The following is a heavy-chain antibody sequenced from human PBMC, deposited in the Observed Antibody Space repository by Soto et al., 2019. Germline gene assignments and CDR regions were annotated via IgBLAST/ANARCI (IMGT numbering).Heavy chain of an antibody. CDR2: ISYDGSNK. CDR1: GFTFSSYG. J-gene: IGHJ2*01. V-gene: IGHV3-30*18. CDR3: AKGIAAAGDGWYFDL. Sequence: QVQLVESGGGVVQPGRSLRLSCAASGFTFSSYGMHWVRQAPGKGLEWVAVISYDGSNKYYADSVKGRFTISRDNSKNTLYLQMNSLRAEDTAVYYCAKGIAAAGDGWYFDLWGRGTLVTASS. D-gene: IGHD6-13*01.